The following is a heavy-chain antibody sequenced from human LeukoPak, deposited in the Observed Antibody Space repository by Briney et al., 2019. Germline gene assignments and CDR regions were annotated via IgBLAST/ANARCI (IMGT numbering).Heavy chain of an antibody. CDR3: AREVAVADYGMDV. Sequence: GGSLRLSCAASGFTFSSYATHWVRQAPGKGLEWVAVISYDGSKKYYADSVKGRFTISRDNSKNTLYLQMNSLRAEDTAVYYCAREVAVADYGMDVWGQGTTVTVSS. D-gene: IGHD6-19*01. J-gene: IGHJ6*02. CDR2: ISYDGSKK. CDR1: GFTFSSYA. V-gene: IGHV3-30*04.